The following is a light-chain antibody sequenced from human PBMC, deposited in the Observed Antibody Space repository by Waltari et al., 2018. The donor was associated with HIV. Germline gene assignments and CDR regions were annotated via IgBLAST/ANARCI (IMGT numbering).Light chain of an antibody. J-gene: IGLJ2*01. V-gene: IGLV2-23*02. CDR2: EVS. Sequence: QSALTPPASVSGSPGQSITISCTGTSSDVGSYNLFSWYQQHPGKAPKLMIYEVSKRPSGVSNRFSGSKSGNTASLTISGLQAEDEAYYYCCSYAGSSTLVFGGGTKLTVL. CDR1: SSDVGSYNL. CDR3: CSYAGSSTLV.